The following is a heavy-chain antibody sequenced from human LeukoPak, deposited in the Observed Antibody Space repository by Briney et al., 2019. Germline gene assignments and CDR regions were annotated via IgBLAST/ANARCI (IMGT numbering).Heavy chain of an antibody. D-gene: IGHD2-15*01. CDR1: GFTFSSYG. CDR2: IWYDGSNK. Sequence: PGRSLRLSCAASGFTFSSYGMHWVRQAPGKGLEWVAVIWYDGSNKYYADSVKGRFTISRDNSKNTLYLQMNSLRAEDTAVYYCARESCSGGSCYDDYWGQGTLVTVSS. J-gene: IGHJ4*02. CDR3: ARESCSGGSCYDDY. V-gene: IGHV3-33*01.